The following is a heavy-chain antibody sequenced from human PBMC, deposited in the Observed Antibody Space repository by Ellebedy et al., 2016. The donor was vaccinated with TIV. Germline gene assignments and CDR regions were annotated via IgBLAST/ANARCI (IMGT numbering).Heavy chain of an antibody. J-gene: IGHJ3*02. D-gene: IGHD3-3*01. V-gene: IGHV4-39*01. CDR1: GGSLISSSYY. CDR3: ARTWRGAFDI. CDR2: IYYTGST. Sequence: MPSETLSLTCTVSGGSLISSSYYWGWIRQPPGKGLEWIGSIYYTGSTYYNPSLKSRVTMSVDTSKNQFSLMLSSVTAADTAVYYCARTWRGAFDIWGQGAMVTVSS.